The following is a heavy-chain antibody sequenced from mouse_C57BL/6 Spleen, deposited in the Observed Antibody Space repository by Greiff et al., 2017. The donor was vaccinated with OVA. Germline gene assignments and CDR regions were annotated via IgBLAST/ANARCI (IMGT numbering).Heavy chain of an antibody. CDR2: IWSGGST. Sequence: VKLMESGPGLVQPSQSLSITCTVSGFSLTSYGVHWVRQSPGKGLEWLGVIWSGGSTDYNAAFIYRLSISKDNSKSQVFFKMNSLQADDTAIYYCARNSPYDLDYAMDYWGQGTSVTVSS. D-gene: IGHD2-4*01. V-gene: IGHV2-2*01. CDR1: GFSLTSYG. J-gene: IGHJ4*01. CDR3: ARNSPYDLDYAMDY.